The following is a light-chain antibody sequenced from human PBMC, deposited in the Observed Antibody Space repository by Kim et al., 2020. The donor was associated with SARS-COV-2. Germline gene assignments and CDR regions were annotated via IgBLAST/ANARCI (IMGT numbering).Light chain of an antibody. CDR3: AAWDDSLNGWV. CDR2: INN. V-gene: IGLV1-44*01. J-gene: IGLJ3*02. CDR1: RSNIGGNT. Sequence: QSVLTQPPSASGTPGQRVTIFCSGSRSNIGGNTVNWYQQLPRTAPKLLIYINNQRPSGVPDRFSGSKSGTSASLAISGLQSEGEADYYCAAWDDSLNGWVFGGGTQLTVL.